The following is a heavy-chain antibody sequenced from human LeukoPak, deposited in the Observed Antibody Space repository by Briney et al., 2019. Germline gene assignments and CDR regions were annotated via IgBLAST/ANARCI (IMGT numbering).Heavy chain of an antibody. CDR2: INPNSGGT. J-gene: IGHJ4*02. V-gene: IGHV1-2*02. CDR1: GYTFTGYD. D-gene: IGHD6-6*01. Sequence: ASVKVSCKASGYTFTGYDMHWVRQAPGQGLEWMGGINPNSGGTNYAQKFQGRVTMTRDTSISTAYMELSRLRSDDTAVYYCARDDTFEYSSLYWGQGTLVTVSS. CDR3: ARDDTFEYSSLY.